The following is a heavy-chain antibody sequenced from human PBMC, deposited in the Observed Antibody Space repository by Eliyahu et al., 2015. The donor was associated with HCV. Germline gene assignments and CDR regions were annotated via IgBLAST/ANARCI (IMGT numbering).Heavy chain of an antibody. V-gene: IGHV4-31*02. J-gene: IGHJ3*02. D-gene: IGHD2-2*01. Sequence: GGSINSGAYFWSWFRQHPGEALEWLGYIYTTGNTYYSPSFTSRLAISMDTSQNHFSLELLSVTAADTAVYYCARLGYCSTTNCPPGGGFDIWGQGAMVTVSS. CDR1: GGSINSGAYF. CDR2: IYTTGNT. CDR3: ARLGYCSTTNCPPGGGFDI.